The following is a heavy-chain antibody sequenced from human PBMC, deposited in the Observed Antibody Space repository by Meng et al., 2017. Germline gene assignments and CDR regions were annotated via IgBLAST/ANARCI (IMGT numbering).Heavy chain of an antibody. V-gene: IGHV1-2*06. CDR3: ARSIVATMVFDY. Sequence: QGKMVQSGGEVKKPGASGKVSCKASGYTFTGYYMHWVRQAPGQGLEWMGRINPNSGGTNYAQKFQGRVTMTRDTSISTAYMELSRLRSDDTAVYYCARSIVATMVFDYWGQGTLVTVSS. D-gene: IGHD5-12*01. CDR2: INPNSGGT. CDR1: GYTFTGYY. J-gene: IGHJ4*02.